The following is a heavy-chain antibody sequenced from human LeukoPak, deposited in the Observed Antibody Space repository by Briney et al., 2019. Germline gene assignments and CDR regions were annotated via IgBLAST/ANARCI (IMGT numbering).Heavy chain of an antibody. CDR1: GYTITSYD. CDR3: ARGRGYDILTGPKGGFDY. CDR2: MNPNSGNT. D-gene: IGHD3-9*01. Sequence: ASVKVSCKASGYTITSYDINWVRQATGQGLEWMGWMNPNSGNTGYAQKFQGRVTMTRNTSISTAYMELSSLRSEDTAVYYCARGRGYDILTGPKGGFDYWGQGTLVTVSS. V-gene: IGHV1-8*01. J-gene: IGHJ4*02.